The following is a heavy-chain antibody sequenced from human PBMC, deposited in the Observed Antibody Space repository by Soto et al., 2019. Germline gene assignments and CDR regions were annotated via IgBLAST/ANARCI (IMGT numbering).Heavy chain of an antibody. CDR3: ARARVGYIERAAFDI. CDR2: INAHSGGT. Sequence: ASVKVSCKASGFSFTGYYIHWLRQAPGQGLEWMGWINAHSGGTEYAQKFQGRVTMTRDTSTSTVYMELSSLRSEGTAVYYCARARVGYIERAAFDIWGQGTMVTVSS. CDR1: GFSFTGYY. V-gene: IGHV1-2*02. D-gene: IGHD2-15*01. J-gene: IGHJ3*02.